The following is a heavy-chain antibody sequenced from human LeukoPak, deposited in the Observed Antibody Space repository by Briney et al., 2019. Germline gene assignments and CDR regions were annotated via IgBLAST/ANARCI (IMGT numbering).Heavy chain of an antibody. CDR2: IYYSGRT. CDR3: AREGGVAAAGRSGYFDY. CDR1: GGSISSGGYY. D-gene: IGHD6-13*01. Sequence: NPSETLSLTCTVSGGSISSGGYYWSWIRQHPGKGLEWIGYIYYSGRTYYNPSLKSRVTISLDTSTNQFSLRLSSVTAADTAVLYCAREGGVAAAGRSGYFDYWGQGTLVTVSS. J-gene: IGHJ4*02. V-gene: IGHV4-31*03.